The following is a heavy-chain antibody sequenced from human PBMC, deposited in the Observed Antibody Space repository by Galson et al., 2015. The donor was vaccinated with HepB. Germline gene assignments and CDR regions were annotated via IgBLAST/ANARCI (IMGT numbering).Heavy chain of an antibody. CDR2: IIPIFGTA. D-gene: IGHD2-15*01. Sequence: SVKVSCKASGGTFSRYAISWVRQAPGQGLEWMGGIIPIFGTANYAQKFQGRVTITADKSTSTAYMELSSLRSEDTAVYYCARDLGYCSGGSCYRGRFDPWGQGTLVTVSS. J-gene: IGHJ5*02. CDR3: ARDLGYCSGGSCYRGRFDP. V-gene: IGHV1-69*06. CDR1: GGTFSRYA.